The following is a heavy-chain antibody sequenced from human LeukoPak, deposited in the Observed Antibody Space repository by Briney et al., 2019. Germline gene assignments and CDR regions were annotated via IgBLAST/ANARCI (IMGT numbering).Heavy chain of an antibody. CDR2: MNPNSGNT. CDR1: GYTFTSYD. D-gene: IGHD6-6*01. V-gene: IGHV1-8*03. Sequence: ASVKVSCKASGYTFTSYDINWVRQATGQGLEWMGWMNPNSGNTGYAQKFQGRVTITRSTSISTAYMELSSLRSEDTAVYYCARGLRIAARRASYYYYYMDVWGKGTTVTVSS. J-gene: IGHJ6*03. CDR3: ARGLRIAARRASYYYYYMDV.